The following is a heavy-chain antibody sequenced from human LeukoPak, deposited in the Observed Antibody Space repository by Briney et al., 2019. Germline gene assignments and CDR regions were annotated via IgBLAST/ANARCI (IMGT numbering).Heavy chain of an antibody. D-gene: IGHD6-6*01. CDR3: ATSSSSVGGAFDI. CDR1: GYTFTSYD. Sequence: GASVKVSCKASGYTFTSYDINWVRQATGQGLEWMGWMNPNSGNTGYAQKFQGRVTMTRNTSISIAYMELSSLRSEDTAVYYCATSSSSVGGAFDIWGQGTMVTVSS. J-gene: IGHJ3*02. V-gene: IGHV1-8*01. CDR2: MNPNSGNT.